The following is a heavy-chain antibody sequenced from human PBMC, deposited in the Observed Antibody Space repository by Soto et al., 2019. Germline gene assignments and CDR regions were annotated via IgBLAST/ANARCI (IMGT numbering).Heavy chain of an antibody. J-gene: IGHJ4*02. V-gene: IGHV4-39*07. D-gene: IGHD3-22*01. CDR1: GASMTSSIYY. Sequence: SETLSLTCSVSGASMTSSIYYWAWIRQAPGKGLEWIGSLNYGGTTYHSPSLEGRVTMSVDTSKNQVSLKLRSVTAADTAVYYCARAGWYYDRSGYQREYYFDYWGQGTLVTVSS. CDR2: LNYGGTT. CDR3: ARAGWYYDRSGYQREYYFDY.